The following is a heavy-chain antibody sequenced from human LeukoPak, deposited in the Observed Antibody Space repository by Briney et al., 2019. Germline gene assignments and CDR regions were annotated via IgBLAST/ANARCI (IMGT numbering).Heavy chain of an antibody. Sequence: PGGSLRLSCAASGFTFSSYGMHWVRQAPGKGLEWVAVIWYDGSNKYYADSVKGRFTISRDNSKNTLYLQMNSLRAEDTAVYYCARDSITIFQAYYYYYMDVWGKGTTVTVSS. CDR2: IWYDGSNK. D-gene: IGHD3-9*01. V-gene: IGHV3-33*01. J-gene: IGHJ6*03. CDR1: GFTFSSYG. CDR3: ARDSITIFQAYYYYYMDV.